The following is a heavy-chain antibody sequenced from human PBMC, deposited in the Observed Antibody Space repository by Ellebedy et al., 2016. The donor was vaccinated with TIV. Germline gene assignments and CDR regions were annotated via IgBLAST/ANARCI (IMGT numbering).Heavy chain of an antibody. D-gene: IGHD3-22*01. V-gene: IGHV3-13*05. CDR2: IGTAGDP. J-gene: IGHJ6*02. Sequence: PGGSLRLSCAASGFTFSSYSMDWVRQATGKGLEWVSAIGTAGDPYYPGSVKGRFTISRENAKNSLYLQMNSLRAGDTAVYYCARGKARDYDSSGYPIPQTYGMDVWGQGTTVTVSS. CDR3: ARGKARDYDSSGYPIPQTYGMDV. CDR1: GFTFSSYS.